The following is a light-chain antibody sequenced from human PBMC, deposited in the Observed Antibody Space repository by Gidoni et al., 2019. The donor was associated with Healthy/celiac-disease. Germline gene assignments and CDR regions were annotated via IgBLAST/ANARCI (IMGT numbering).Light chain of an antibody. J-gene: IGKJ3*01. CDR3: QQRSNWPRFT. V-gene: IGKV3-11*01. Sequence: EIVLTQSPATLSLSPGERATLSCRASQSVSSYLAWYQQKPGQAPRLLIYDASNRATGIPARFSCSGSGTDFTLTISSLEPEDFAVYYCQQRSNWPRFTFXPXTKVDIK. CDR2: DAS. CDR1: QSVSSY.